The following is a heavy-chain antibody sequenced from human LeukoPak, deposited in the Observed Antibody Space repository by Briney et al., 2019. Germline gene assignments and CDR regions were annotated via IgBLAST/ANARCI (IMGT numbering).Heavy chain of an antibody. CDR2: ISGSGGST. CDR1: GFTFSSYA. J-gene: IGHJ4*02. Sequence: PGASLRLSCAASGFTFSSYAMSWVRQAPGKGLEWVSAISGSGGSTYYADSVKGRFTISRDNSKNTLYLQMDSLRAEDTAVYYCAKEGQWLVPGDTDYWGQGTLVTVSS. V-gene: IGHV3-23*01. D-gene: IGHD6-19*01. CDR3: AKEGQWLVPGDTDY.